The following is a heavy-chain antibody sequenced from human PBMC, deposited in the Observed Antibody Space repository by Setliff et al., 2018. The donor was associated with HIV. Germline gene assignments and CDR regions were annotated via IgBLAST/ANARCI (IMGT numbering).Heavy chain of an antibody. Sequence: SETLSLTCTVSGGSITRSSYSWAWIRQPPGKGLEWIGNIFYSGHTFYNPSLRSRVTISVDTSKNQFSLKLSSVTAADTAVYYCARGVAAAGLWGQGTLLTVSS. CDR1: GGSITRSSYS. V-gene: IGHV4-39*07. J-gene: IGHJ4*02. D-gene: IGHD6-13*01. CDR2: IFYSGHT. CDR3: ARGVAAAGL.